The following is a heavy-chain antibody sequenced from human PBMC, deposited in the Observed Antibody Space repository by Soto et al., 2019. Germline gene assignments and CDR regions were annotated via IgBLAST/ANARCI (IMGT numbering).Heavy chain of an antibody. CDR2: IYPSVSS. CDR3: AREKGGTTFFDN. CDR1: GFAISRGYY. J-gene: IGHJ4*02. V-gene: IGHV4-38-2*02. D-gene: IGHD1-1*01. Sequence: SETLSLTCSVSGFAISRGYYWSWVRQPPGKGLEWIGSIYPSVSSYHNPSLATRLRLSIDTSKNQFTLNPTSVTAADTALYFCAREKGGTTFFDNWGQGIQVTVSS.